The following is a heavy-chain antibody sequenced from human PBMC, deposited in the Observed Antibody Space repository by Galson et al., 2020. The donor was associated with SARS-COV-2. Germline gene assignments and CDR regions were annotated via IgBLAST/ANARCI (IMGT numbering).Heavy chain of an antibody. CDR3: AKDSRGYYQPFDY. CDR2: IGGGGGDT. D-gene: IGHD3-3*01. CDR1: GFTFNFYA. V-gene: IGHV3-23*01. J-gene: IGHJ4*02. Sequence: GGSLRLSCAGSGFTFNFYAMSWVRQAPGRGLEWVSLIGGGGGDTYYADSVKGRFTISRDNSKNTVYLQMNRLRAEDTAVYYCAKDSRGYYQPFDYWGQGTLVTVSS.